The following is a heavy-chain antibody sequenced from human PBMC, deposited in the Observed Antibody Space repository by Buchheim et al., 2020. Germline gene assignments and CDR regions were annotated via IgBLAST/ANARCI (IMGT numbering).Heavy chain of an antibody. Sequence: QVQLVQSGAEVKKPGASVKVSCKASGYTFTNYYIHWVRQVPGQGPEWMGIINPSGGARTYAQKFQGRVTMTRDTSTSTVYMELSSLRSEDTAVYYCARDRDIAAAGTGYFQPWGQGTL. V-gene: IGHV1-46*01. CDR2: INPSGGAR. J-gene: IGHJ1*01. CDR1: GYTFTNYY. CDR3: ARDRDIAAAGTGYFQP. D-gene: IGHD6-13*01.